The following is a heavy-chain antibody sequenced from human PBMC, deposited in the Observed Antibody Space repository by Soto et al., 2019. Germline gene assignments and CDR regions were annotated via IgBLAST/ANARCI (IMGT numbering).Heavy chain of an antibody. CDR2: IIPIFGTA. Sequence: QVQLVQSGAEVKKPGSSVKVSCKASGGTFSSYAISWVRQAPGQGLEWMGGIIPIFGTANYAQKFQGRVTITADESTSTVYLELSGLRSEDTAMYYCAREGPHSGGAQSYFDTWCQGTLVTVSS. D-gene: IGHD2-15*01. J-gene: IGHJ4*02. CDR1: GGTFSSYA. V-gene: IGHV1-69*12. CDR3: AREGPHSGGAQSYFDT.